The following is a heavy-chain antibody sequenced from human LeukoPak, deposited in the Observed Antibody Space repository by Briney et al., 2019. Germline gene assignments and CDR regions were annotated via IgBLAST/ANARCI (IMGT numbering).Heavy chain of an antibody. CDR3: AKYGSGSYYNGLF. Sequence: GGSLRLSCAASGFTFSSYAMSWVRQAPGKGLEWVSGISGTGGSTYYADSVKGRFTISRDISKSTLYLQMNSLRDEDTAIYYCAKYGSGSYYNGLFWGQGTLVTVSS. D-gene: IGHD3-10*01. V-gene: IGHV3-23*01. CDR1: GFTFSSYA. J-gene: IGHJ4*02. CDR2: ISGTGGST.